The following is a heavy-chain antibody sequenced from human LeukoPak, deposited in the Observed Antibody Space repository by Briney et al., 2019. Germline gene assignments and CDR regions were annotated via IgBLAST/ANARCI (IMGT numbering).Heavy chain of an antibody. CDR3: AKSLRREGGYFDY. Sequence: PGGSLRLSCAASGFTFSSYAMSWVRQAPGKGLEWVSVISGSGGSTYYADSVKGRFTISRDNSKNTLYLQMNSLRAEDTAVYYCAKSLRREGGYFDYWGQGTLVTVSS. J-gene: IGHJ4*02. CDR1: GFTFSSYA. V-gene: IGHV3-23*01. CDR2: ISGSGGST.